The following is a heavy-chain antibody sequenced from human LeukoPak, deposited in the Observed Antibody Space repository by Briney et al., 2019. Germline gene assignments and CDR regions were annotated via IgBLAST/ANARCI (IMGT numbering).Heavy chain of an antibody. Sequence: GGSLRLSCVASGFTFTSYWMSWVRQAPGKGLEWVANTKKDGSEEYYVDSVRGRFTISRDNAKNSLYLQMNSLRVEDTAVYYCARGLAAPDYWGQGTLVTVFS. J-gene: IGHJ4*02. CDR2: TKKDGSEE. CDR3: ARGLAAPDY. V-gene: IGHV3-7*03. D-gene: IGHD2-15*01. CDR1: GFTFTSYW.